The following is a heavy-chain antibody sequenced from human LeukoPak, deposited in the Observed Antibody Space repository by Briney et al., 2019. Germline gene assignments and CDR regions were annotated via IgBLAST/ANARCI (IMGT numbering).Heavy chain of an antibody. Sequence: ASVKVSCKASGYTFTSYAMNWVRQAPGQGLEWMGWINTNTGNPTYAQGFTGRFVFSLDTSVSTAYLQISSLKAEDAAVYYCARGITSDYYYYMDVWGKGTTVTVSS. J-gene: IGHJ6*03. CDR2: INTNTGNP. V-gene: IGHV7-4-1*02. CDR3: ARGITSDYYYYMDV. CDR1: GYTFTSYA. D-gene: IGHD3-10*01.